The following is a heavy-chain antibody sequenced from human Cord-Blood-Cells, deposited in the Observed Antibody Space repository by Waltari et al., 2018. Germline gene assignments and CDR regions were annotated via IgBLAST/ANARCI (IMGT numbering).Heavy chain of an antibody. J-gene: IGHJ4*02. CDR2: INPNSGGT. Sequence: QVQLVQSGAEVKKPGASVKVSCKASGYTFTAYYMPWVRQAPGQGLEWMGWINPNSGGTNYAQKFQGRVTMTRDTSISTAYMELSRLRSDDTAVYYCVRSKDYYGSGSYFDYWGQGTLVTVSS. D-gene: IGHD3-10*01. CDR1: GYTFTAYY. V-gene: IGHV1-2*02. CDR3: VRSKDYYGSGSYFDY.